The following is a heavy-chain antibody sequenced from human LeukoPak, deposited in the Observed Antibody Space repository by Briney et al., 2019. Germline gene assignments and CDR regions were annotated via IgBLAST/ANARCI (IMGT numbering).Heavy chain of an antibody. Sequence: ASVKVSCKASGYTFTSYGISWVRQAPGQGLERMGWISAYNGNTNYAQKLQGRVTMTTDTSTSTAYMELRSLRSDDTAVYYCAREGYCSSTSCYATYYFDYWGQGTLVTVSS. V-gene: IGHV1-18*04. J-gene: IGHJ4*02. D-gene: IGHD2-2*01. CDR1: GYTFTSYG. CDR3: AREGYCSSTSCYATYYFDY. CDR2: ISAYNGNT.